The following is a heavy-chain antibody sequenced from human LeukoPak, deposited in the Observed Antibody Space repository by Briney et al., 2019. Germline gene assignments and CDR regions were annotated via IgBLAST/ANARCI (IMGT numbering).Heavy chain of an antibody. CDR1: GYTFISYY. CDR2: INPSGGST. D-gene: IGHD1-26*01. V-gene: IGHV1-46*01. J-gene: IGHJ5*02. Sequence: GASVRVSCKASGYTFISYYVEWERQAPGQWLEWMGIINPSGGSTSYAQKFQGRVTMTRDTSTSTVYMELSSLRSEDTAVYYCARDPRAGSYYAEVGNWFDPWGQGTLVTVSS. CDR3: ARDPRAGSYYAEVGNWFDP.